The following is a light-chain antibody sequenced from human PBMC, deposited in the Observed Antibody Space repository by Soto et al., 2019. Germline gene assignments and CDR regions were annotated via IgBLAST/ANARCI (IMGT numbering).Light chain of an antibody. CDR2: DAS. CDR3: QPYNSYWT. CDR1: QSISSW. V-gene: IGKV1-5*01. J-gene: IGKJ1*01. Sequence: DIQMTQSPSTLSASVGDIVTITCRASQSISSWLAWYQQKPGKAPKLLIYDASSLESGVPSRFSGSGSGTEFTHTISSLQPDDFATYYCQPYNSYWTFGQGTKVEIK.